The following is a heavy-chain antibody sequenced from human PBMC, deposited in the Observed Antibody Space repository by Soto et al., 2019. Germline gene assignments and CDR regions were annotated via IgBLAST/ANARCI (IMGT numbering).Heavy chain of an antibody. D-gene: IGHD2-8*01. J-gene: IGHJ5*02. V-gene: IGHV4-59*01. Sequence: SETLSLTCTVSGGSISSYYWSWIRQPPGKGLEWIGYIYYSGSTNYNPSLKSRVTISVDTSKNQFSLKLSSVTAADTAVYYCARYNIVLMVCASWFDPWGQGTLVTVSS. CDR3: ARYNIVLMVCASWFDP. CDR2: IYYSGST. CDR1: GGSISSYY.